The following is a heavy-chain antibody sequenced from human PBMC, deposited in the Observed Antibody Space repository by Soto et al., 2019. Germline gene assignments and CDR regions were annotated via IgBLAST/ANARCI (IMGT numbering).Heavy chain of an antibody. Sequence: GEALKISFKGSGYSFTSYWISWVRQMPGKGLEWMGRIDPSDSYTNYSPSFQGHVTISADKSISTAYLQWSSLKASDTAMYYCARLSDGIAAAGTSGGMDVWGQGTTVT. CDR3: ARLSDGIAAAGTSGGMDV. J-gene: IGHJ6*02. D-gene: IGHD6-13*01. V-gene: IGHV5-10-1*01. CDR1: GYSFTSYW. CDR2: IDPSDSYT.